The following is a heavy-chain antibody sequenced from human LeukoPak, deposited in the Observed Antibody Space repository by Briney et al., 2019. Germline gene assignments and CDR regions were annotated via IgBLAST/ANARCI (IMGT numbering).Heavy chain of an antibody. Sequence: GGTLRLSCAASGFTFNNYGMNWVRQAPGKGLEWVSGISGSSSYIDYADSVKGRFTISRDNTKNSLFLQMNNVRAEDTAVYYCARRGYYYDSSGYYSYEGRDYWGQGTVVTVSS. D-gene: IGHD3-22*01. J-gene: IGHJ4*02. CDR1: GFTFNNYG. CDR3: ARRGYYYDSSGYYSYEGRDY. V-gene: IGHV3-21*01. CDR2: ISGSSSYI.